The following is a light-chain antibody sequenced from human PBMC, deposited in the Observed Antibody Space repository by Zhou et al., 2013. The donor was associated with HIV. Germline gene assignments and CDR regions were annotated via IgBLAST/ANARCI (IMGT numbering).Light chain of an antibody. CDR2: KAS. CDR3: QQYNSYSFT. CDR1: QSISSW. Sequence: DIQMTQSPSTLSASVGDRVTITCRASQSISSWLAWYQQKPGKAPKLLIYKASNLESGVPSRFSGSGSGTEFTLTISSLQPDDFATYYCQQYNSYSFTFGGGTNVEIK. J-gene: IGKJ4*01. V-gene: IGKV1-5*03.